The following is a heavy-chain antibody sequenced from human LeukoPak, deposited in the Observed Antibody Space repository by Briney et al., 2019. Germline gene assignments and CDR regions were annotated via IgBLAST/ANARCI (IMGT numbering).Heavy chain of an antibody. J-gene: IGHJ4*02. D-gene: IGHD3-9*01. CDR1: GFTVSSNY. V-gene: IGHV3-53*05. CDR3: AKDPRRNLRQILTGYYGHGDY. Sequence: GGSLRLSCAASGFTVSSNYMSWVRQAPGKGLEWVSVIYSGGSTYYADFVKGRFTISRDNSKNTLYLQMNSLRAEDTAVYYCAKDPRRNLRQILTGYYGHGDYWGQGTLVTVSS. CDR2: IYSGGST.